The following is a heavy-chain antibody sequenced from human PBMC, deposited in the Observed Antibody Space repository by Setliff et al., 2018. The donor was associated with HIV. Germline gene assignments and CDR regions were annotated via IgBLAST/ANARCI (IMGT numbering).Heavy chain of an antibody. D-gene: IGHD6-13*01. J-gene: IGHJ6*03. CDR3: ARDRGRGMAPSGILDYYYMDV. V-gene: IGHV3-23*01. Sequence: PGGSLRLSCAASGFTFTNAWMSWVRQAPGKGLEWVSGISGSGDTTNYADSVKGRFTISRDNSKNTVYLQMNSLRAEDSAMYYCARDRGRGMAPSGILDYYYMDVWGKGTTVTVSS. CDR2: ISGSGDTT. CDR1: GFTFTNAW.